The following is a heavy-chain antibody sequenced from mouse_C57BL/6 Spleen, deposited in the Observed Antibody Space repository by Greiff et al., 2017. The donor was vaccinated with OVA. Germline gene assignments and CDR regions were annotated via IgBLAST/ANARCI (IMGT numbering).Heavy chain of an antibody. D-gene: IGHD1-1*02. CDR3: ARGSYGTYYFDY. Sequence: EVQLQQSGPELVKPGASVKMSCKASGYTFTDYNMHWVKQSHGKSLEWIGYINPNNGGTSYNQKFKGKATLTVNKSSSTAYMELRSLTSEDSAVYYCARGSYGTYYFDYWGQGTTLTVSS. V-gene: IGHV1-22*01. J-gene: IGHJ2*01. CDR2: INPNNGGT. CDR1: GYTFTDYN.